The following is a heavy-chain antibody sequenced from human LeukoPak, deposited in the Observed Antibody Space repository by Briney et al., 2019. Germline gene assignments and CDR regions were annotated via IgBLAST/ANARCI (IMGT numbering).Heavy chain of an antibody. CDR1: GFAF. Sequence: GILRLSCAASGFAFLHWVRQAPGKGLEWVAVISYDGSTKYYADSVKGRFTISRDNAKNSLYLQMNSLRAEDTAVYYCARDTIVVVASGHDAFDIWGQGTMVTVSS. D-gene: IGHD2-15*01. CDR3: ARDTIVVVASGHDAFDI. V-gene: IGHV3-30*04. J-gene: IGHJ3*02. CDR2: ISYDGSTK.